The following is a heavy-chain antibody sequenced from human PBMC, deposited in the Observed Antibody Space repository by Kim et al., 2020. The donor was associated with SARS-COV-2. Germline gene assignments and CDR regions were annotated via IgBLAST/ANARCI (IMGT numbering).Heavy chain of an antibody. CDR1: GGSFSGYY. Sequence: SETLSLTCAVYGGSFSGYYWSWIRQPPGKGLEWIGEINHSGSTNYNPSLKSRVTISVDTSKNQFSLKLSSVTAADTAVYYCARKRGPPARPNWFDPWGQGTLVTVSS. CDR2: INHSGST. D-gene: IGHD3-10*01. CDR3: ARKRGPPARPNWFDP. V-gene: IGHV4-34*01. J-gene: IGHJ5*02.